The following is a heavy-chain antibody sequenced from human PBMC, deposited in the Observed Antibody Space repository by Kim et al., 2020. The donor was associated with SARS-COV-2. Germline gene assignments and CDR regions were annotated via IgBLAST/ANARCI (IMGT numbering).Heavy chain of an antibody. J-gene: IGHJ6*02. D-gene: IGHD6-13*01. V-gene: IGHV1-69*13. CDR2: IIPIFGTA. CDR3: ARAGYSSSWSGPYYYYGMDV. Sequence: SVKVSCKASGGTFSSYAISWVRQAPGQGLEWMGGIIPIFGTANYAQKFQGRVTITADESTSTAYMELSSLRSEDTAVYYCARAGYSSSWSGPYYYYGMDVWGQGTTVTVSS. CDR1: GGTFSSYA.